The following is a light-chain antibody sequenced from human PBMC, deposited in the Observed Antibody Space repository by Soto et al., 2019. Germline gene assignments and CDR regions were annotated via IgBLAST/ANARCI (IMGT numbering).Light chain of an antibody. J-gene: IGLJ2*01. CDR3: SSYAGSNVV. CDR2: EVS. Sequence: QSVLTQPPSASGSPGQSVTISCTGTSSDVGGYNYVSWYQQHPGKAPKLMIYEVSKRPSGVPDRFSGSKSGNTASLAVSGAEAEDEADYYCSSYAGSNVVFGGGTKLTVL. V-gene: IGLV2-8*01. CDR1: SSDVGGYNY.